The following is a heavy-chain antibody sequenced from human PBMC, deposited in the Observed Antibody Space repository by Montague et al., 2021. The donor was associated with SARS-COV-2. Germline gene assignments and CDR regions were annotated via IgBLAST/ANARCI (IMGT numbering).Heavy chain of an antibody. D-gene: IGHD6-13*01. V-gene: IGHV3-66*01. CDR1: GFTVSSNY. CDR2: IYSGGST. J-gene: IGHJ6*02. CDR3: ARDTPKQLNYYYGMDV. Sequence: RLSCAASGFTVSSNYMSWVRQAPGKGLEWVSDIYSGGSTYYADSVKGRFTISRDNSKNTVYLQMNSLRAEDTAVYYCARDTPKQLNYYYGMDVWGQGTTVTVSS.